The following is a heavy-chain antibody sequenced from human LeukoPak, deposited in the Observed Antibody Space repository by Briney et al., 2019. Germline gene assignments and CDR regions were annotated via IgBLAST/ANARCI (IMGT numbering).Heavy chain of an antibody. CDR3: ARDLIAGTL. J-gene: IGHJ4*02. CDR1: GFTFSSYW. CDR2: IKQDGSEK. V-gene: IGHV3-7*01. D-gene: IGHD3-10*01. Sequence: GGSLRLSCAASGFTFSSYWVSWVRQAPGKGLEWVANIKQDGSEKYYVDSVKGRFTISRDNAKNSLYLQMNSLRAEDTAVYYCARDLIAGTLWGQGTLVTVSS.